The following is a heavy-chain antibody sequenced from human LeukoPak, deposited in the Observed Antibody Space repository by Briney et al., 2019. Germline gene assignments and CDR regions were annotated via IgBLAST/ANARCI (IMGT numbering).Heavy chain of an antibody. D-gene: IGHD6-19*01. CDR3: AGATQWLAYDY. CDR1: GFTFSTYW. V-gene: IGHV3-53*01. Sequence: PGGSLRLSCAASGFTFSTYWMSWVRQAPGKGLEWVSVIYDGSSTSYADSVKGRFTISRDNSKNTLYLQLNNLRAEDTAVYYCAGATQWLAYDYWGQGTLVTVSS. J-gene: IGHJ4*02. CDR2: IYDGSST.